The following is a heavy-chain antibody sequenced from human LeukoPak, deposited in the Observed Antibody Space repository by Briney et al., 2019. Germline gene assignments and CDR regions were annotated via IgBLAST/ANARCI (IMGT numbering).Heavy chain of an antibody. Sequence: ASVTVSCKASGGTFSSYAISWVRQAPGQGLEWMGWINPNSGGTNYAQKFQGRVTMTRDTSISTAYMELSRLRSDDTAVYYCARSGAVYDSSGYYFADAFDIWGQETMVTVSS. CDR2: INPNSGGT. J-gene: IGHJ3*02. D-gene: IGHD3-22*01. CDR3: ARSGAVYDSSGYYFADAFDI. V-gene: IGHV1-2*02. CDR1: GGTFSSYA.